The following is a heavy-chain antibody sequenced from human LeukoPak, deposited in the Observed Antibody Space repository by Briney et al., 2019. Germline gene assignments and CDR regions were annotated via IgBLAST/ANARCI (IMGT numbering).Heavy chain of an antibody. CDR1: GFNFINNN. CDR3: AKDFRWSFHY. J-gene: IGHJ4*02. D-gene: IGHD3-3*01. CDR2: IEHNGASK. V-gene: IGHV3-30*02. Sequence: GSLSLSCAASGFNFINNNMHWVRQAPGQGLEGLAFIEHNGASKKYADSVRGRFTISRDNSNNMLYLEMNSLRNEDTAVYYCAKDFRWSFHYWGQGTLVTVSS.